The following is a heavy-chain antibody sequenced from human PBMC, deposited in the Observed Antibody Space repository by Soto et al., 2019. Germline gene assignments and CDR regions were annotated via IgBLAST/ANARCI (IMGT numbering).Heavy chain of an antibody. CDR1: GFTFSSYW. CDR3: ARPRYDGSGTPFDH. CDR2: INGDGSTT. J-gene: IGHJ4*02. D-gene: IGHD3-22*01. V-gene: IGHV3-74*01. Sequence: EVQLVESGGALVQPGGSLRLSCAASGFTFSSYWMHWVRQAPGKGLGWVSRINGDGSTTTYADSEKGRFIISRDNAKNMLYLQMSSLTAEDTAVYYCARPRYDGSGTPFDHWGQGTLVTVSS.